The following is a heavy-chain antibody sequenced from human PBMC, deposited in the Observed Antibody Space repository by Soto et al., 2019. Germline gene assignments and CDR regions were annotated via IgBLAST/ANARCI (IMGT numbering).Heavy chain of an antibody. CDR1: GFTFSTNW. CDR2: INRDGSST. CDR3: SRGPTGWYGFDY. Sequence: EVQLVESGGVLVQPGGSLRLSCAASGFTFSTNWMHWVRQAPGKGLVWVSRINRDGSSTNYADSVKGRFTISRDNAENTLFLQMNSLTADDTAVYYCSRGPTGWYGFDYWGQRTLVTVSS. V-gene: IGHV3-74*01. D-gene: IGHD6-19*01. J-gene: IGHJ4*02.